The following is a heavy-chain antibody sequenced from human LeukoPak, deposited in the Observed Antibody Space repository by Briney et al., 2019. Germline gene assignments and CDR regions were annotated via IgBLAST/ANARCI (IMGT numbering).Heavy chain of an antibody. CDR1: GFTFSTYP. V-gene: IGHV3-21*01. CDR2: ISSGSGYI. J-gene: IGHJ4*02. Sequence: GGSLRLSCAASGFTFSTYPMNWVRQAPGKGLEWVSSISSGSGYIYYADSVKGRFIISRVNAKNSLYLQMNSLRAEDTAVYYCARGYGDYGKYYFDSWGQGTLVTVSS. CDR3: ARGYGDYGKYYFDS. D-gene: IGHD4-17*01.